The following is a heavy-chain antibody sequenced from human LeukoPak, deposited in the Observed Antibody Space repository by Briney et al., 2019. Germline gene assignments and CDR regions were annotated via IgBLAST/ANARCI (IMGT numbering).Heavy chain of an antibody. Sequence: GGSLRLSCEASGFTFTTYWIHWVRQGPGKGLVWVSRIKYDGSTSNYADSVKGRFTISRDNSKNTLYLQMNSLRAEDTAVYYCARGKFTYYDILTATFGHWFDPWGQGTLVTVSS. CDR1: GFTFTTYW. V-gene: IGHV3-74*01. J-gene: IGHJ5*02. D-gene: IGHD3-9*01. CDR2: IKYDGSTS. CDR3: ARGKFTYYDILTATFGHWFDP.